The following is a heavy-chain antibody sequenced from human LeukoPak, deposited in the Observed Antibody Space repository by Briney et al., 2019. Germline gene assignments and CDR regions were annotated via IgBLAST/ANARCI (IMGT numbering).Heavy chain of an antibody. J-gene: IGHJ4*02. CDR2: ISGSGGST. V-gene: IGHV3-23*01. CDR3: AKADDILTGYPHFDY. CDR1: GFTFSSYA. Sequence: GGSRRLSCVASGFTFSSYAMSWVRQAPGKGLEWVSAISGSGGSTYYADSVKGRFTISRDNSKNTLYLQMNSLRAEDTAVYYCAKADDILTGYPHFDYWGQGTLVTVSS. D-gene: IGHD3-9*01.